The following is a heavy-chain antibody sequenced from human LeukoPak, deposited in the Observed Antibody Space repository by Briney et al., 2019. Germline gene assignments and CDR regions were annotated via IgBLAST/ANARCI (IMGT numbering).Heavy chain of an antibody. CDR3: ARSPRNDYFDS. CDR1: GGSISSYY. CDR2: IYYSGST. J-gene: IGHJ4*02. V-gene: IGHV4-59*08. Sequence: SETLSLTCTVSGGSISSYYWSWIRQPPGKGLEWIGYIYYSGSTNYNPSLKSRVTISVDTSKNQFSLKLSSVTAADTAVYFCARSPRNDYFDSWGQGTLVTVSS.